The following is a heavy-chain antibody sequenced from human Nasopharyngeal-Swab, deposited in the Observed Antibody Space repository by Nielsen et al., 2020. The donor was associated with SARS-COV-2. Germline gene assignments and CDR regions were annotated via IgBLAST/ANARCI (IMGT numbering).Heavy chain of an antibody. V-gene: IGHV3-11*01. CDR2: ISSSSSTI. D-gene: IGHD3-3*01. CDR3: ARDTLVDFWSGNWGHWYFDL. CDR1: GFTFSGYW. Sequence: GESLKIFCAASGFTFSGYWMSWIRQAPGKGLEWVSYISSSSSTIYYADSVKGRFTISRDNAKNSLYLQMNSLRAEDTAVYYCARDTLVDFWSGNWGHWYFDLWGRGTLVTVSS. J-gene: IGHJ2*01.